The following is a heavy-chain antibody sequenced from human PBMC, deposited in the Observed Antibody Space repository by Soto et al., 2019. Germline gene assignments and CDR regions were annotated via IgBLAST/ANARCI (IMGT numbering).Heavy chain of an antibody. CDR1: GFTFSSYA. CDR2: ISGSGGST. V-gene: IGHV3-23*01. Sequence: LRLSCAASGFTFSSYAMSWVRQAPGKGLEWVSAISGSGGSTYYADSVKGRFTISRDNSKNTLYLQMNSLRAEDTAVYYCAKQRADFGSGSDTYYFDYWGQGTLVTVSS. CDR3: AKQRADFGSGSDTYYFDY. J-gene: IGHJ4*02. D-gene: IGHD3-10*01.